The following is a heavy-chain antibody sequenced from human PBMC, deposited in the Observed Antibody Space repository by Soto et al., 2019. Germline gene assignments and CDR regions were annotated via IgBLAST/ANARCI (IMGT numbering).Heavy chain of an antibody. CDR2: ISGRGGST. J-gene: IGHJ4*02. CDR3: AKNLPRYSSSWYYFDY. Sequence: GGSLRLSCAASGFTFSSYAMSWVRQAPGKGLEWVSAISGRGGSTYYADSVKGRFTISRDNSKNTLYLQMNSLRAEDTAVYYCAKNLPRYSSSWYYFDYWGQGTLVTVSS. V-gene: IGHV3-23*01. CDR1: GFTFSSYA. D-gene: IGHD6-13*01.